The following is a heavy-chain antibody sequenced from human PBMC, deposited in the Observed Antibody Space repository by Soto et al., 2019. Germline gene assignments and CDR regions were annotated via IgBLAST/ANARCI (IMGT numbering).Heavy chain of an antibody. V-gene: IGHV4-31*03. J-gene: IGHJ6*02. Sequence: SETLCLTCTVSGGSISSGGYYWIWIRQHPGKGLEWIGYIYYSGSTYYNPSLKSRVTISVDTSKNQFSLKLSSVTAADTAVYYCARGVVVTATHRYYYYGMDVWGQGTTVTVSS. CDR1: GGSISSGGYY. CDR3: ARGVVVTATHRYYYYGMDV. CDR2: IYYSGST. D-gene: IGHD2-21*02.